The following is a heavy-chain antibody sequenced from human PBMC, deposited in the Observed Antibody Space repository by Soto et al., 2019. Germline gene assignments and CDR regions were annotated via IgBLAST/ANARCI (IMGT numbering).Heavy chain of an antibody. J-gene: IGHJ4*02. Sequence: PSETLSLSCTVSGVSISSYYWSWIRQPPGKGLEWIGYIYYSGSTNYNPSLKSRVTISVDTSKNQFSLKLSSVTAADTAVYYCARHAWMTFDYWGQGTLVTVSS. D-gene: IGHD5-12*01. CDR2: IYYSGST. CDR1: GVSISSYY. CDR3: ARHAWMTFDY. V-gene: IGHV4-59*08.